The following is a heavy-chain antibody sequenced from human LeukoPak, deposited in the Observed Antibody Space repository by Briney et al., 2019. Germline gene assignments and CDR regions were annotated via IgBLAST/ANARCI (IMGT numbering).Heavy chain of an antibody. Sequence: GGSLRLSCAASGFTFSSYGMHWVRQAPGKGLEWVAVIWYDGSNKYYADSVKGRFTISRDNSKNTLYQQMNSLRAEDTAVYYCAKDRRGYSYGVHWFDPWGQGTLVTVSS. CDR3: AKDRRGYSYGVHWFDP. V-gene: IGHV3-33*06. D-gene: IGHD5-18*01. CDR2: IWYDGSNK. J-gene: IGHJ5*02. CDR1: GFTFSSYG.